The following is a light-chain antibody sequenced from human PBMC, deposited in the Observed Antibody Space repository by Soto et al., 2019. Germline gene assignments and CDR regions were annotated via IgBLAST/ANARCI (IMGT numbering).Light chain of an antibody. CDR1: QSVSSSY. V-gene: IGKV3-20*01. J-gene: IGKJ5*01. CDR2: GAS. CDR3: QQYGGSPQIT. Sequence: EIVLTQSPGTLSLSPGERVTLSCRASQSVSSSYLAWFQQKPGQAPRLLIYGASSRATGIPDRFSGSGSGTDFTLTISRLEPEDFAVYYCQQYGGSPQITFGQGTRLEIK.